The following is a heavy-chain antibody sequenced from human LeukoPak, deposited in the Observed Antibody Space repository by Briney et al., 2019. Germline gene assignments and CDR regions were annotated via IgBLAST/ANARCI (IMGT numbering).Heavy chain of an antibody. CDR3: AKRSTVRGFDY. CDR1: GFTVSSNY. CDR2: IYSGGST. V-gene: IGHV3-53*01. J-gene: IGHJ4*02. Sequence: GGSLRLSCAASGFTVSSNYMSWVRQAPGKGLEWVSVIYSGGSTYYADSVKGRFTISRDNSKNTLYLQMNSLRAEDTAVYYCAKRSTVRGFDYWGQGTLVTVSS. D-gene: IGHD4-11*01.